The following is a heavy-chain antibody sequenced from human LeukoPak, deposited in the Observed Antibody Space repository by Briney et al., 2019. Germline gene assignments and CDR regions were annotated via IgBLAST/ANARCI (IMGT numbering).Heavy chain of an antibody. V-gene: IGHV3-23*01. Sequence: GGSLRLSCAASGFTFSSYAMSWVRQAPGKGLEWVSAISGSGGSTYYADSVKGRFTISRDNSKNTLYLQMNSLRAEDTAVYYCAKVVPLSGWYEGGFDYWGQGTLVTVSS. CDR3: AKVVPLSGWYEGGFDY. CDR1: GFTFSSYA. CDR2: ISGSGGST. J-gene: IGHJ4*02. D-gene: IGHD6-19*01.